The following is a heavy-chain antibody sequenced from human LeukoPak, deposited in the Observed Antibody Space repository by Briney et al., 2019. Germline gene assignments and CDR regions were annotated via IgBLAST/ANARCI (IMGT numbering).Heavy chain of an antibody. Sequence: PGVSLRLPCAASGFTFSNYAMKWVRQAPGRGLEWVSTISGVGDSTYYAESEKGRFPMSRDNSKNTVYLQMNSLRVEDTAIYYWAKRADGCSGVSCYYYYMDVWGKGTTVTVSS. D-gene: IGHD2-15*01. CDR3: AKRADGCSGVSCYYYYMDV. CDR2: ISGVGDST. V-gene: IGHV3-23*01. J-gene: IGHJ6*03. CDR1: GFTFSNYA.